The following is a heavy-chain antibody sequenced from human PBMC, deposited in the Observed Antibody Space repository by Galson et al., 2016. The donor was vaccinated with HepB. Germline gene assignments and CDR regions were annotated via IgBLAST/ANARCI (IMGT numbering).Heavy chain of an antibody. Sequence: SLRLSCAASGFTFSSYAMSWVRQAPGKGLEWVSAISVVDDDTYYADSVKGRFTISRDNSRTTLYLQMNSLRAEDTALYYCAKAIQQWLVRGNDAFDIWGQGTMVTVSS. D-gene: IGHD6-19*01. CDR1: GFTFSSYA. J-gene: IGHJ3*02. V-gene: IGHV3-23*01. CDR3: AKAIQQWLVRGNDAFDI. CDR2: ISVVDDDT.